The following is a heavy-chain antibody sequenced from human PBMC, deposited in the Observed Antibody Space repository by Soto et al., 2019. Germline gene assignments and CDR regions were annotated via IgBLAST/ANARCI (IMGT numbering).Heavy chain of an antibody. CDR1: GGSFSGYY. V-gene: IGHV4-34*01. J-gene: IGHJ6*02. D-gene: IGHD6-13*01. CDR3: ARGDAAAGTGYYYYYGMDV. Sequence: SETLSLTCAGYGGSFSGYYWSWIRQPPGKGLEWIGEINHSGSTNYNPSLKSRVTISVDTSKNQFSLKLSSVTAADTAVYYCARGDAAAGTGYYYYYGMDVWGQGTTVTVSS. CDR2: INHSGST.